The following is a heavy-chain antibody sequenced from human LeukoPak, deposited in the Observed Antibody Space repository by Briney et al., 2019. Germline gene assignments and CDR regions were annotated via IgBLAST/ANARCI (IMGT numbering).Heavy chain of an antibody. CDR2: ISSSRSYI. V-gene: IGHV3-21*01. D-gene: IGHD3-22*01. CDR3: ARDSYYDGGAFDI. J-gene: IGHJ3*02. Sequence: GGSLRLSCAASGFTFSGYNMNWVRQAPGKGLEWVSSISSSRSYIYYAYSVKGRFTVSRDNAKNSLYLQMNSLRAEDTAVYYCARDSYYDGGAFDIWGQGTMVTISS. CDR1: GFTFSGYN.